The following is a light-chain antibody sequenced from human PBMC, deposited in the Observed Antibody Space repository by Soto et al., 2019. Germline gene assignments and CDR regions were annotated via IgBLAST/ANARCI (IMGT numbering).Light chain of an antibody. J-gene: IGKJ1*01. Sequence: EIVMTQSPGTLSVSPGERATLSCRASHTISSSYLAWYQQKPGQAPRLLMYGISRRATGIPDRFSGSGCGTDFTLTITRLEPEDFAVYYCQQYVTSSPRTFGQGTKVDIK. V-gene: IGKV3-20*01. CDR1: HTISSSY. CDR3: QQYVTSSPRT. CDR2: GIS.